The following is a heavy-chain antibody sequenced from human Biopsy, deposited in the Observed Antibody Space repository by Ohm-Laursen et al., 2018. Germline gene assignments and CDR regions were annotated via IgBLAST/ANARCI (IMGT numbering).Heavy chain of an antibody. D-gene: IGHD3-3*01. Sequence: PSQTLSLTCTVSGVSISSGPYYWGWIRQPPGKGLEWIGHIFYSGTTSYNPSHKSRITISVDTSKPQFSLRLSSVTAADTAVYYCARFQAGTIEVYWGQGTLVTVSS. J-gene: IGHJ4*02. CDR1: GVSISSGPYY. CDR3: ARFQAGTIEVY. CDR2: IFYSGTT. V-gene: IGHV4-39*01.